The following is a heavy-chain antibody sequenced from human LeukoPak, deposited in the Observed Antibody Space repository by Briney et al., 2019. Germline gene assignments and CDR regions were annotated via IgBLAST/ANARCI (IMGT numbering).Heavy chain of an antibody. CDR1: GFTFSSYW. J-gene: IGHJ6*03. CDR2: IKRDGTT. Sequence: GGSLRLSCAASGFTFSSYWMHWVRQAPGKGLVWVSRIKRDGTTSYADSVKGRFTISRDNSKNTLYLQMNSLRAEDTAVYYCAKGHGYFDYYYMDVWGKGTTVTISS. CDR3: AKGHGYFDYYYMDV. V-gene: IGHV3-74*01. D-gene: IGHD5-18*01.